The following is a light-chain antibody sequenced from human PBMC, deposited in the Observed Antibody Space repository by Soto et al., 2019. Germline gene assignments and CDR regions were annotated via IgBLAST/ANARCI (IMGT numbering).Light chain of an antibody. CDR3: CSFAGSYVV. J-gene: IGLJ2*01. CDR2: DVS. V-gene: IGLV2-11*01. CDR1: SSDVGRYNY. Sequence: QSALTQPRSVSGSPGQSVTISCTGTSSDVGRYNYVSWYQQYPGKAPKLIIYDVSKRPSGVPDRFSGSKSDNTASLTISGLQAEDEADYYCCSFAGSYVVFGGGTKLTVL.